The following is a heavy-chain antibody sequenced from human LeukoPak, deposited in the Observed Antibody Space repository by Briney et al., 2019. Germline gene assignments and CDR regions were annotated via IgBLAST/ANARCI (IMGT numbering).Heavy chain of an antibody. CDR1: GFTLSSYP. D-gene: IGHD1-20*01. V-gene: IGHV3-30*01. CDR2: ISIDGSKK. CDR3: ARGSGNWRYDY. Sequence: GRSLRLFCEVSGFTLSSYPIHWVRQAPGKGLECVTVISIDGSKKYYADSVKGRFTISRDNSKNTLRLQLNNLRAEDTAVYYCARGSGNWRYDYWGQGTLVIVSS. J-gene: IGHJ4*02.